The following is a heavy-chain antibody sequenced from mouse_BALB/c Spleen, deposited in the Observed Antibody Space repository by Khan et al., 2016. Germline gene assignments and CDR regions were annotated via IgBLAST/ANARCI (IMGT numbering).Heavy chain of an antibody. Sequence: QIQLVQSGPELKKPGETVKISCKAPGYTFTDYSMHWVKQAPGKGLKWMGWINTETGETTYADDFKGRFAFSLETSASTAYWQINNLKHEDTATCFCAGPHILWAFAYWGKGTLVTVSA. J-gene: IGHJ3*01. CDR2: INTETGET. CDR1: GYTFTDYS. CDR3: AGPHILWAFAY. V-gene: IGHV9-2-1*01. D-gene: IGHD1-1*02.